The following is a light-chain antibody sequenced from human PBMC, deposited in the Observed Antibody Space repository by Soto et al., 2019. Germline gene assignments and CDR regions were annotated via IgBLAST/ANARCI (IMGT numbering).Light chain of an antibody. CDR3: QNYNGSPWT. Sequence: DIQMTQSPSSLSASVGDRVTITCRASQGISTYLVWYQQKPGTVPKLLIFAASTLQSGVPSRFSGSGSVTDFTRTISSLQPEDVATYYCQNYNGSPWTFGQGTKVEIK. J-gene: IGKJ1*01. CDR1: QGISTY. CDR2: AAS. V-gene: IGKV1-27*01.